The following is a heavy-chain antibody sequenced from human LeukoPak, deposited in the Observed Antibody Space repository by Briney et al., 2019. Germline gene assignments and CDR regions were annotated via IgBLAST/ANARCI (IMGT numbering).Heavy chain of an antibody. J-gene: IGHJ2*01. V-gene: IGHV3-21*01. D-gene: IGHD6-6*01. CDR3: ASSSPYWYFDL. Sequence: GGSXRLSCADSGFTFSSYSMNWVXQAPGKGLEWVSSISSSSSYIYYADSVKGRFTISRDNAKNSLYLQMNSLRAEDTAVYYCASSSPYWYFDLWGRGTLVTVSS. CDR1: GFTFSSYS. CDR2: ISSSSSYI.